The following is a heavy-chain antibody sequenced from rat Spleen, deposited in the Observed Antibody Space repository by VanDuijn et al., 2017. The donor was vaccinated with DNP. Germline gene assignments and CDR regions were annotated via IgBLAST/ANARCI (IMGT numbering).Heavy chain of an antibody. J-gene: IGHJ2*01. V-gene: IGHV5-22*01. Sequence: EVQLVDSGGGLVQPGRSLKLSCEASGFTFSDYSMAWVRQAPTKGLELVAYISYFGDNTYSGDSVKGRFTISRDNAKSTLYLQMNSLRSEDTATYYCARGNYPGINTFDYWGQGVMVTVSS. CDR3: ARGNYPGINTFDY. CDR2: ISYFGDNT. CDR1: GFTFSDYS. D-gene: IGHD1-4*01.